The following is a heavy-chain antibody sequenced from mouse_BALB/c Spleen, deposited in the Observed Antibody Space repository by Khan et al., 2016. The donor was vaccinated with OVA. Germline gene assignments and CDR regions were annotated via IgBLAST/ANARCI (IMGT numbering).Heavy chain of an antibody. CDR2: IYPGTGST. CDR3: ARSDYGSTYAMDN. D-gene: IGHD1-1*01. J-gene: IGHJ4*01. CDR1: GYIFTSYW. Sequence: QVQLMASGAELVRPGASVKLSCKTSGYIFTSYWIQWVKQRSGQGLEWIARIYPGTGSTYYNAKFKGKVTLSADKSYSTAYRQLSSLKSEDSAVYFCARSDYGSTYAMDNWGQGTSVTVSS. V-gene: IGHV1S132*01.